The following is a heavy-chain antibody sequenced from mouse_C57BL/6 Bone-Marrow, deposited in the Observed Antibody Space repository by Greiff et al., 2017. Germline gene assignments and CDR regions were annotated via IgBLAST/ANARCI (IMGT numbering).Heavy chain of an antibody. V-gene: IGHV1-39*01. Sequence: EVKLVESGPELVKPGASVKISCKASGYSFTDYNMNWVKQSNGKSLEWIGVINPNYGTTSYNQKFKGKATLTVDQSSSTAYMQLNSLTSEDSAVYYCASDYGVKNAMDYWGQGTSVTVSS. J-gene: IGHJ4*01. D-gene: IGHD2-4*01. CDR2: INPNYGTT. CDR3: ASDYGVKNAMDY. CDR1: GYSFTDYN.